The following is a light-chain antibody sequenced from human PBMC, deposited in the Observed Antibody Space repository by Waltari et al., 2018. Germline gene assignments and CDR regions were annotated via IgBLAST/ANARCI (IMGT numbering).Light chain of an antibody. V-gene: IGKV4-1*01. CDR1: QDILYNSNNKNY. CDR3: QQYYKTPS. Sequence: DIVMTQSPGSLVVSLGERATINCKSGQDILYNSNNKNYLAWYQHKPGQSPKLLFSWASNRASGVPDRFSGSGSGTDFTLTISRVQAEDVAIYYCQQYYKTPSFGGGTKVE. CDR2: WAS. J-gene: IGKJ4*01.